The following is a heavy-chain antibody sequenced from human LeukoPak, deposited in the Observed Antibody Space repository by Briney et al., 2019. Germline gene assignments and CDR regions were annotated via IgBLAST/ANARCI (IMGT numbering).Heavy chain of an antibody. CDR2: IYYSGST. CDR1: GGSISSHY. Sequence: PSETLSLTCTVSGGSISSHYWSWIRQPPGKGLEWIGYIYYSGSTNYNPSLKSRVTISVDTSKNQFSLKLSSVTAEDTAVYYCAKDSHYYYYGMDVWGQGTTVTVSS. V-gene: IGHV4-59*11. J-gene: IGHJ6*02. CDR3: AKDSHYYYYGMDV.